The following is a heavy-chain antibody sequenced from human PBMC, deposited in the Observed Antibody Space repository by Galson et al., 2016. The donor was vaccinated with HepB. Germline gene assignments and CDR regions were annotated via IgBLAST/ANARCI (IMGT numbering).Heavy chain of an antibody. V-gene: IGHV4-39*01. CDR2: IYFSGNT. CDR3: ARHGITKYFEY. J-gene: IGHJ4*02. CDR1: GGSIRGSSHY. Sequence: EPLSLTCNVSGGSIRGSSHYWGWVRQPPGRGLEWIGHIYFSGNTYYNPSLESRVTMSVDTSKNQFSLRLSSVTAADTAVYYCARHGITKYFEYWGQGTLITVSS. D-gene: IGHD1-26*01.